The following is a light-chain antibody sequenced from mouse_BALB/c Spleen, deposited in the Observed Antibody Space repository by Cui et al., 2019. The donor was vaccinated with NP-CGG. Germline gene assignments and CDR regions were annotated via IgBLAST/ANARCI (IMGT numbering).Light chain of an antibody. V-gene: IGLV1*01. J-gene: IGLJ1*01. CDR1: TGAGTTSNY. Sequence: QAVVTQESALTISPGETVTLTCRSSTGAGTTSNYANWVQEKPDHLFTGLIGGTNNRAPGVPARFSGSLIGDKAALTITGAQTEDEAIYFCALWYSNHWVFGGGTKLTVL. CDR2: GTN. CDR3: ALWYSNHWV.